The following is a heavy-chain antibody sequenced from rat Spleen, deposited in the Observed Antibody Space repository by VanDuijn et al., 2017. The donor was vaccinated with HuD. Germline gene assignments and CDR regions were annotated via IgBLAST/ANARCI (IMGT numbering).Heavy chain of an antibody. Sequence: EVQLQESGPGLVKPSQSLSPTCSATGFPITTHYWDWVRKFPGNKMEWLGYINYSGSTTYNPSLKSRLSITRDTSKNQFFLQLSSITTEDTATYYCAREGLTLDFWGPGTMVTVSS. V-gene: IGHV3-1*01. CDR2: INYSGST. D-gene: IGHD1-10*01. J-gene: IGHJ1*01. CDR3: AREGLTLDF. CDR1: GFPITTHY.